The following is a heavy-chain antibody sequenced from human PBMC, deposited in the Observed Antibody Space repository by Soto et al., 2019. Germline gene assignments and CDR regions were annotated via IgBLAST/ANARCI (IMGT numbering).Heavy chain of an antibody. J-gene: IGHJ3*02. Sequence: QVQLVQSGAEVKKPGASVKVSCKASGYTFTKYGISWVRQAPGQGLEWMGWISAYNGNTDYAQKFQGRVTMSTDTSTSTGYMELRSLRFDDTAVYYCARRGYCSGGRCSRPTDDAFDSWGQGTMVTVSS. CDR2: ISAYNGNT. CDR3: ARRGYCSGGRCSRPTDDAFDS. CDR1: GYTFTKYG. V-gene: IGHV1-18*01. D-gene: IGHD2-15*01.